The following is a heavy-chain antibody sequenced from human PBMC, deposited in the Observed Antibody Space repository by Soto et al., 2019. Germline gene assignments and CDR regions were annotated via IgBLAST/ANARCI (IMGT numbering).Heavy chain of an antibody. CDR3: ASSTYDPDRGYYYYGMDV. J-gene: IGHJ6*02. Sequence: QVQLVQSGAEVKKPGSSVKVSCKASGGTFSSYAISWVRQAPGQGLEWMGGIIPIFGTANYAQKFQGRVTITADKSTSTAYRELSSLRSEDTAVYYCASSTYDPDRGYYYYGMDVWGQGTTVTVSS. CDR1: GGTFSSYA. V-gene: IGHV1-69*06. CDR2: IIPIFGTA. D-gene: IGHD3-10*01.